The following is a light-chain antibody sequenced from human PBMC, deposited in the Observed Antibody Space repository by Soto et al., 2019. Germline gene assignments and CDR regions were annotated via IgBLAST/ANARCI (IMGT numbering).Light chain of an antibody. CDR1: QSVSSY. V-gene: IGKV3-11*01. CDR3: QQRGNWIT. CDR2: DAS. Sequence: EIVLTQSPATLSLSPGERATLSCRASQSVSSYLAWYQQKPGQAPRLLIYDASNRATGIPARFSASGSGTAFTLTISSLEPEESAVYYCQQRGNWITFGPGTRLEIK. J-gene: IGKJ5*01.